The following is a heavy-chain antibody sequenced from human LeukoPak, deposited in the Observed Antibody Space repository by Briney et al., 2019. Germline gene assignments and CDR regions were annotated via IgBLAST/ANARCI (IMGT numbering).Heavy chain of an antibody. D-gene: IGHD3-10*01. Sequence: GGSLRLSCAASGFTFSSYAMSWVRQAPGKGLEWVSAISGSGGSTYYADSVKGRFTISRDNSKNTLYLQMSSLRAEDTAVYYCAKEATMVRGVITLFDYWGQGTLVTVSS. CDR1: GFTFSSYA. CDR3: AKEATMVRGVITLFDY. J-gene: IGHJ4*02. CDR2: ISGSGGST. V-gene: IGHV3-23*01.